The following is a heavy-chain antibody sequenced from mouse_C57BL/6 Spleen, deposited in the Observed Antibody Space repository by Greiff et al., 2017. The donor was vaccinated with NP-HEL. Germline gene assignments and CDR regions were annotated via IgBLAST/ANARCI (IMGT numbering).Heavy chain of an antibody. J-gene: IGHJ3*01. CDR1: GYTFTGYW. CDR2: ILPGSGST. CDR3: ASSYGSRWAY. D-gene: IGHD1-1*01. Sequence: VKLMESGAELMKPGASVKLSCKATGYTFTGYWIEWVKQRPGHGLEWIGEILPGSGSTNSNEKFKGKATFTADTSSNTAYMQLSSLTTEDSAIYYCASSYGSRWAYWGQGTLVTVSA. V-gene: IGHV1-9*01.